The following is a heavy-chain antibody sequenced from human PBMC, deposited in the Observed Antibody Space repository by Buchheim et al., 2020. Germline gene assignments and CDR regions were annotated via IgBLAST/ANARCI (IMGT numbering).Heavy chain of an antibody. CDR2: ISASGTTI. CDR3: ARGDGGYYYGMDV. V-gene: IGHV3-48*03. CDR1: GFTFSSSE. J-gene: IGHJ6*02. Sequence: EVQLVESGGGLVQPGGSLRLSCAASGFTFSSSEMNWVRQAPGKGLEWVSYISASGTTIYYADSVKGRFTVSRENAKNSLYLQMNSLRGEDTAVYYCARGDGGYYYGMDVWGQGTT.